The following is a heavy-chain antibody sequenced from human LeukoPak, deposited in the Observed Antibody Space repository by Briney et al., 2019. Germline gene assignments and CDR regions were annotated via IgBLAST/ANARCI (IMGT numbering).Heavy chain of an antibody. V-gene: IGHV3-21*01. CDR1: GFTFSSYS. Sequence: PGGSLRLSCAASGFTFSSYSMNWVRQAPGKGLEWVSSISSSSSYIYYADSVKGRFTISRDNAKNSLYLQMNSLRAEDTAVYYCATGPLKVGYDSSGDYWGQGTLVTVSS. J-gene: IGHJ4*02. CDR2: ISSSSSYI. D-gene: IGHD3-22*01. CDR3: ATGPLKVGYDSSGDY.